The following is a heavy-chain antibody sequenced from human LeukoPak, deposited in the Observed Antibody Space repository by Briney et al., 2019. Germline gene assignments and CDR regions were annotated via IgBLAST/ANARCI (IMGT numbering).Heavy chain of an antibody. J-gene: IGHJ4*02. Sequence: GGSLTLSCAASGFTFRRYRIIGVREAPGKGLEWVSSISSSNSYIYYADSVKGRFTISRDNAKNSLYLQMNSLRAEDTAVYYCATETIFPDWGQGTLVTVSS. CDR1: GFTFRRYR. D-gene: IGHD3-3*01. V-gene: IGHV3-21*01. CDR2: ISSSNSYI. CDR3: ATETIFPD.